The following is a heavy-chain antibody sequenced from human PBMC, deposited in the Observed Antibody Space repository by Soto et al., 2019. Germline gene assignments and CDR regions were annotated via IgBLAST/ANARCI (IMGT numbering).Heavy chain of an antibody. Sequence: GGSLRLSCAASGFTFSDYYMSWIRQAPGKGLEWVSYISSSSSYTNYADSVKGRFTISRDNAKNSLYLQMNSLRAEDTAVYYCARDYCSSTSCFFLVFPLGNYGMDVWGQGTTVTVSS. CDR3: ARDYCSSTSCFFLVFPLGNYGMDV. J-gene: IGHJ6*02. D-gene: IGHD2-2*01. CDR2: ISSSSSYT. V-gene: IGHV3-11*06. CDR1: GFTFSDYY.